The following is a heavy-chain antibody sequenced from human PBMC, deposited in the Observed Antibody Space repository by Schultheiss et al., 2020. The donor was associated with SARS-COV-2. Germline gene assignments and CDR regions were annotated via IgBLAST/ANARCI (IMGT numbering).Heavy chain of an antibody. V-gene: IGHV3-23*01. CDR1: GFTFSSYT. Sequence: GESLKISCAASGFTFSSYTMSWVRQAPGKGLEWVSAISGSGGSTYYADSVKGRFTISRDNSKNTLYLQMNSLRAEDTAVYYCARERLVRGWFDPWGQGTLVTVSS. CDR2: ISGSGGST. J-gene: IGHJ5*02. CDR3: ARERLVRGWFDP. D-gene: IGHD3-10*01.